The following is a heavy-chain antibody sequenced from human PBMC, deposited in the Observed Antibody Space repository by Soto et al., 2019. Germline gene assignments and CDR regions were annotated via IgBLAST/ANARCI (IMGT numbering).Heavy chain of an antibody. CDR2: IIPILGIA. J-gene: IGHJ3*02. CDR3: ARFGDYGDYDRHAFDI. D-gene: IGHD4-17*01. CDR1: GGIFSSYT. Sequence: QVQLVQSGAEVKKPGSSVKVSCKASGGIFSSYTISWVRQAPGQGLEWMGRIIPILGIANYAQKFQGRVTITADKSTSTAYMELSSLRSEDTAVYYCARFGDYGDYDRHAFDIWGQGTMVTVSS. V-gene: IGHV1-69*02.